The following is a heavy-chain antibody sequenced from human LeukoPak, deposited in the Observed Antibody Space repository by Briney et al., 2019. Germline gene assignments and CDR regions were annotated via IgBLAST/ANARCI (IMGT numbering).Heavy chain of an antibody. D-gene: IGHD3-10*01. CDR1: GYTFTSYY. V-gene: IGHV1-46*01. J-gene: IGHJ6*02. CDR3: ARERITMVRGYYYYGMDV. CDR2: INPSGGST. Sequence: ASVKVSCKASGYTFTSYYMHWVRQAPGQGLEWMGIINPSGGSTSYAQKFQGRVTMTRDTSTSTVYMELSSLRSEDTAAYYCARERITMVRGYYYYGMDVWGQGTTVTVSS.